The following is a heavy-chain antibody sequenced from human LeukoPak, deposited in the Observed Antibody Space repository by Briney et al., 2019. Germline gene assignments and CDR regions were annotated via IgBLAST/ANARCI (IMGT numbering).Heavy chain of an antibody. J-gene: IGHJ2*01. CDR2: ISGSGSST. D-gene: IGHD3-9*01. Sequence: GGSLRLSCTASGFTFRSYAMSWVRQAPGKGLEWVSGISGSGSSTYYAGSVKGRFTISRDNSKNTLYLQMNSLRAEDTAVYYCAKETYDILTGGGYFDLWGRGTLVTVSS. CDR3: AKETYDILTGGGYFDL. V-gene: IGHV3-23*01. CDR1: GFTFRSYA.